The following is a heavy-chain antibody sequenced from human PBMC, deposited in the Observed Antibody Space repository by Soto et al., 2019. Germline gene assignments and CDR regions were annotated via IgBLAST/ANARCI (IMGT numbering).Heavy chain of an antibody. CDR1: GFTFSDYW. CDR2: IKKDGGGE. J-gene: IGHJ4*02. Sequence: EVQLVESGGGLVQPGGSLRLSCAGSGFTFSDYWMNWVRQAPGKGLEWVANIKKDGGGELYVDSVKGRFTISRDNAKNSMCLPLNSLRAEDTAVYYGVREWRRLPPDYWGQGTLVTVSS. V-gene: IGHV3-7*03. D-gene: IGHD4-17*01. CDR3: VREWRRLPPDY.